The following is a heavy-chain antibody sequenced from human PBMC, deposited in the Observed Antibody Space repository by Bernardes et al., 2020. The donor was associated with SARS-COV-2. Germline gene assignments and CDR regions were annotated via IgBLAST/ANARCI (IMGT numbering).Heavy chain of an antibody. CDR2: ISSSGSHI. V-gene: IGHV3-11*01. CDR1: GFTFRDYY. Sequence: GGSLRLSCAASGFTFRDYYISWVRQAPGKGLEWVSYISSSGSHIYYADSVKGRFTISRDNGKNSLYLQMSSLGAEDTAVYYCARERAAAGYDSYYYYGMDVWGQGTTVSVSS. D-gene: IGHD6-13*01. J-gene: IGHJ6*02. CDR3: ARERAAAGYDSYYYYGMDV.